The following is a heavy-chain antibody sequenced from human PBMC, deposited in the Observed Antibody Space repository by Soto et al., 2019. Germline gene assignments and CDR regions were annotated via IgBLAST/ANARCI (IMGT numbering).Heavy chain of an antibody. J-gene: IGHJ3*02. CDR3: ARAARITIFGVVIRHAFDI. Sequence: QVQLQQWGAGLLNPSETLFLTCAVYGGSFSGYYWSWIRQPPGKGLAWIGEINHSGSTNYNPSLKSRVTISVDTSKNQFSLKLSSVTAADTAVYYCARAARITIFGVVIRHAFDIWGQGTMVTVSS. CDR1: GGSFSGYY. D-gene: IGHD3-3*01. V-gene: IGHV4-34*01. CDR2: INHSGST.